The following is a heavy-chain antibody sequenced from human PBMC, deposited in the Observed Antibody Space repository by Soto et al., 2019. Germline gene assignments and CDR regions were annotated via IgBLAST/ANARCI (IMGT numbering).Heavy chain of an antibody. D-gene: IGHD2-21*02. CDR1: GFTFSSYG. CDR3: ARVGPGGNSAFEY. V-gene: IGHV3-33*01. J-gene: IGHJ4*02. CDR2: IWYDGSDK. Sequence: QVQLVESGGGVVQPGRSLRLSCAASGFTFSSYGMHWVRQAPGKGLEWVAIIWYDGSDKYYADSVKGRFTISRDNSKNTRYLQMNSLRAEDTAVYYWARVGPGGNSAFEYWGQGTLVTVSS.